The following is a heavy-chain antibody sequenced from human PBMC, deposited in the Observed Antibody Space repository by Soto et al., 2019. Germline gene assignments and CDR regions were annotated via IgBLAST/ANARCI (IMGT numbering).Heavy chain of an antibody. J-gene: IGHJ4*02. Sequence: PSETLSLTCAVYGGSFSGYYWSWIRQPQETGLECIGRTNHSGSTNYHPSLKSRVTISVDTSKNQFSLKLSSVTAADTAVYSCARWSPTDSCSSASCYEVFDYWSQGTLVTVSS. CDR2: TNHSGST. D-gene: IGHD2-2*01. CDR1: GGSFSGYY. V-gene: IGHV4-34*01. CDR3: ARWSPTDSCSSASCYEVFDY.